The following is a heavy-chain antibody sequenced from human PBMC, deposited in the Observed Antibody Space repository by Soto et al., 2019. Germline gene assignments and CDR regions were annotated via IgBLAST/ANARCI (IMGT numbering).Heavy chain of an antibody. J-gene: IGHJ4*02. V-gene: IGHV1-69*02. CDR1: GGTLNSYT. CDR2: IIPVLGVA. D-gene: IGHD6-13*01. CDR3: ARSSVAAAGTLGN. Sequence: QVQLVQSGAEVKKPGSSVKVSCKASGGTLNSYTINWVRQAPGYGPEWLGRIIPVLGVANYAQTFQGRVTITADKSTSTVYMELTSLRSEDTAVYYCARSSVAAAGTLGNWGPGTLVTVSS.